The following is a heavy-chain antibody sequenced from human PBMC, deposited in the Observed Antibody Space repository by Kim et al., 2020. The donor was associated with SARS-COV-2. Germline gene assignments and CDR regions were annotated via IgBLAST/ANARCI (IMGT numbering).Heavy chain of an antibody. Sequence: SETLSLTCAVYGGSFSAYYWTWIRQPPGKGLEWIGEINHSGSTNYNPSLQSRVIMSVDTSKNQFSLKLSSVTAADTAVYFCVRGGGVTRYYFDYWGQGALVTVSS. D-gene: IGHD3-16*01. V-gene: IGHV4-34*01. CDR3: VRGGGVTRYYFDY. CDR1: GGSFSAYY. J-gene: IGHJ4*02. CDR2: INHSGST.